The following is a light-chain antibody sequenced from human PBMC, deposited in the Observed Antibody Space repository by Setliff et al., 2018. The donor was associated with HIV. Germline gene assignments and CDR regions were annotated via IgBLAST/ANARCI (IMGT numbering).Light chain of an antibody. V-gene: IGLV2-23*02. Sequence: ALAQPASVSGSPGQSITISCTGTSSDIGRYNLVSWYQQYPGKAPKLMIYQATKRPSGVSNRFSGSKSGNTASLTISGLQAEDEADYYCCSNTGSNTFVFGSGTKVTVL. CDR3: CSNTGSNTFV. CDR1: SSDIGRYNL. J-gene: IGLJ1*01. CDR2: QAT.